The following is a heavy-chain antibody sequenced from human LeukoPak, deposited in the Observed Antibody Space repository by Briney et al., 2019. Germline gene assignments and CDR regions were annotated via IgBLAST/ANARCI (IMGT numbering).Heavy chain of an antibody. V-gene: IGHV1-69*13. CDR2: IIPVFGTA. Sequence: SVKVSCKASVGTFSSYAISWVRQAPGQGLEWMGGIIPVFGTANYAQKFQGRVTITADESTSTAYMELSSLRSEDTAVYYCAREPAAGSFDYWGQGTLVTVSS. CDR3: AREPAAGSFDY. D-gene: IGHD6-13*01. CDR1: VGTFSSYA. J-gene: IGHJ4*02.